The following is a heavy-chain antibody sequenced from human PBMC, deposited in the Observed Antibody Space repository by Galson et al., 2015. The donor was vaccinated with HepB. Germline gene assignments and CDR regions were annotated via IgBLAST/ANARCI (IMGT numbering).Heavy chain of an antibody. CDR1: GYTFIDYY. CDR3: ARDYYDSGGPPAEYFQH. Sequence: SVKVSCKASGYTFIDYYVHWVRQAPGQGLEWMGWINPNSGGTNYAQKFQGKVTMTRDTSINTAYMELSRLRSDDTAVYYCARDYYDSGGPPAEYFQHWGQGTLVTVSS. D-gene: IGHD3-22*01. V-gene: IGHV1-2*02. J-gene: IGHJ1*01. CDR2: INPNSGGT.